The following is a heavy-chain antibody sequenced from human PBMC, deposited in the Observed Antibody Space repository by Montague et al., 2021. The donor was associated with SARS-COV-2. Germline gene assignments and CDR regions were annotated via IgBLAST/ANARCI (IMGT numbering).Heavy chain of an antibody. CDR3: ARKGSGRSDLAY. J-gene: IGHJ4*02. V-gene: IGHV4-59*02. CDR1: GVSVTDYY. CDR2: VLYNKGT. Sequence: SETLSLTCTVPGVSVTDYYWSWIRQPPGKGLEWVGDVLYNKGTNFNPSLKSRVSMSVDKSWNQFSLRLTSVTAADTAIYYCARKGSGRSDLAYWGQGTLVTVSS. D-gene: IGHD1-26*01.